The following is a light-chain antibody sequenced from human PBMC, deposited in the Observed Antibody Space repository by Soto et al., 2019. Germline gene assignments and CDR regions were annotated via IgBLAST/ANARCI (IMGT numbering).Light chain of an antibody. CDR1: SSNIGSNT. Sequence: QSVLTQPPSASGTPGQRVTISCSGSSSNIGSNTVNWYQQLPGTAPKLLIYGSNQRPSGVPDRFSGSKSGPSASLAISGLQSEDEAAYYCAAWDDSLNGLFGGGTKVTVL. V-gene: IGLV1-44*01. J-gene: IGLJ2*01. CDR3: AAWDDSLNGL. CDR2: GSN.